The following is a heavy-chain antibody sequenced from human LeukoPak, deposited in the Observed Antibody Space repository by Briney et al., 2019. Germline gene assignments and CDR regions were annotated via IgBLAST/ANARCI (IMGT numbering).Heavy chain of an antibody. Sequence: GGSLRLSCAASGFTFSSYDIHWVRQAPGKGLEWVAFIRYDGSNKYYADSVKGRFTISRDNSKNTLYLQMNSLRAEDTAVYYCAKHDLRAKDYFDYWGQGTLVTVSS. CDR1: GFTFSSYD. D-gene: IGHD1-1*01. V-gene: IGHV3-30*02. CDR3: AKHDLRAKDYFDY. CDR2: IRYDGSNK. J-gene: IGHJ4*02.